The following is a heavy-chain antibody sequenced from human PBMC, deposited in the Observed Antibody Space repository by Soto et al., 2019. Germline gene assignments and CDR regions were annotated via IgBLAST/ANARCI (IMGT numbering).Heavy chain of an antibody. CDR1: GGSFSGYY. V-gene: IGHV4-34*01. CDR2: INHSGST. D-gene: IGHD5-18*01. Sequence: SETLSLTCAVYGGSFSGYYWSWIRQPPGKGLEWIGEINHSGSTNYNPSLKSRVTISVDTSKNQFSLKLSSVTAADTAVYYCARGRGYSYGYHYYYYGMDVWGQGTTVTVS. J-gene: IGHJ6*02. CDR3: ARGRGYSYGYHYYYYGMDV.